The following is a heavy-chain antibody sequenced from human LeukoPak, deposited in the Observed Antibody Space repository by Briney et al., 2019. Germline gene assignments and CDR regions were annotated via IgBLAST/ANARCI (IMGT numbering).Heavy chain of an antibody. CDR1: GYTFTGYY. V-gene: IGHV1-2*02. Sequence: GASVKVSCKASGYTFTGYYMHWVRQAPGQGLEWMGWINPNSGDTNYAQKLQGRVTMTRDTPISTAYMELSRLKSDDTAVYYCAASYDFWGGYLNHDYWGQGTLVTVSS. CDR2: INPNSGDT. CDR3: AASYDFWGGYLNHDY. J-gene: IGHJ4*02. D-gene: IGHD3-3*01.